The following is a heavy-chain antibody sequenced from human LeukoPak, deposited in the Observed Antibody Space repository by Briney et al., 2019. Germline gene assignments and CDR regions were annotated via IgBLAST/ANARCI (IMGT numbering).Heavy chain of an antibody. Sequence: PGGSLRLSCAASGFTFSATAMHWVRQASGKGLEWVGRIRSKPKNYATAYGASVKGRVTISRDDSNNTAYLHINSLKTEDTAVYYCPATDNTGRTTPFDYWGQGTLVTVSS. CDR1: GFTFSATA. D-gene: IGHD2-8*02. CDR3: PATDNTGRTTPFDY. J-gene: IGHJ4*02. CDR2: IRSKPKNYAT. V-gene: IGHV3-73*01.